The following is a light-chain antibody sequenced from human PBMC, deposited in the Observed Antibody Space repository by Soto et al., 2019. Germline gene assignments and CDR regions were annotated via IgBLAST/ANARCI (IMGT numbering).Light chain of an antibody. CDR1: PSVANF. CDR3: QRYGG. Sequence: EIVLTQSPATLSLSPGERATLSCRASPSVANFVAWYQQKPGQAPRLLIYGASNRATGIPDRFSGSGSGTDFTLTISRLEPEDFAVYYCQRYGGFGQGTKVDIK. V-gene: IGKV3-20*01. J-gene: IGKJ1*01. CDR2: GAS.